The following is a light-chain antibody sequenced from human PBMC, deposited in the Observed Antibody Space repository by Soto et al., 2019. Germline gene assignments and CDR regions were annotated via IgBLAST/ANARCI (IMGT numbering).Light chain of an antibody. Sequence: IVLTQSPGTLSLSPGETLSLSCRSSQSVRRYLAWYQHKPGQAPGLLIYDASNRATGIPDRFSGSGSGTDFTLTITRLEPEDFAVYYCQQYDSSPRTFGQGTKVDIK. CDR3: QQYDSSPRT. CDR2: DAS. CDR1: QSVRRY. V-gene: IGKV3-20*01. J-gene: IGKJ1*01.